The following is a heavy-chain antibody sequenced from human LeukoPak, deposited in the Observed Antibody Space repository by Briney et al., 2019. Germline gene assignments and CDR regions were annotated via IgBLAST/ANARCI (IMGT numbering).Heavy chain of an antibody. D-gene: IGHD6-6*01. Sequence: ASVKVSCKASGYTFTGYYMHWVRQAPGQGLEWMGWINPNSGGTNYAQKFQGRVTMTRDTSTSTVYMELSSLRSEDTAVYYCARAQYTNWFDPWGQGTLVTVSS. V-gene: IGHV1-2*02. CDR3: ARAQYTNWFDP. CDR1: GYTFTGYY. J-gene: IGHJ5*02. CDR2: INPNSGGT.